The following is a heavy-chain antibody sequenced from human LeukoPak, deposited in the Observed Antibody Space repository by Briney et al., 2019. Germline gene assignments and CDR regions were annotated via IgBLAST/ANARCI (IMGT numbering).Heavy chain of an antibody. CDR1: GGSISSSGFY. V-gene: IGHV4-39*05. CDR2: IFYSGTT. Sequence: PSETPSLTCTVSGGSISSSGFYWGWIRQPPGKGLEWIGSIFYSGTTYYNPSLKSRVTTSVDTSTNQFSLRLNSVTTADTAVYYCARLIHDGTSNGLYYFDSWGQGTLVTVSS. CDR3: ARLIHDGTSNGLYYFDS. D-gene: IGHD4-23*01. J-gene: IGHJ4*02.